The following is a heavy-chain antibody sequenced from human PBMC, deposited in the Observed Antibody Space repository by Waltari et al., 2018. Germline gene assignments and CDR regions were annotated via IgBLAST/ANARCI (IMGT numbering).Heavy chain of an antibody. Sequence: QVQLVQSGAEVKKPGASVKVSCKASGYTFTGYYMHWVRQAPGQGLEWMGRINPNSGGTNYEQKFQGRVTMTRDTSISTAYMELSRLRSDDTAVYYCARVQLMVYPRPKHFDYWGQGTLVTVSS. CDR2: INPNSGGT. CDR3: ARVQLMVYPRPKHFDY. V-gene: IGHV1-2*06. J-gene: IGHJ4*02. D-gene: IGHD2-8*01. CDR1: GYTFTGYY.